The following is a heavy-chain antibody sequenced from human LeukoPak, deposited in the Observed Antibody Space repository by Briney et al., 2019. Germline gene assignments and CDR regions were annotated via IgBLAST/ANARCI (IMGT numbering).Heavy chain of an antibody. Sequence: ASVKVSCKASGYTFTDCYMHWVRQAPGQGLEWMGWINPNSGGTNYAQKFQGRVTMTRDTSISTAYMELSSLRSDDTAVFYCARSNHYYGSGSGDAFDIWGQGTMVTVSS. CDR3: ARSNHYYGSGSGDAFDI. CDR1: GYTFTDCY. D-gene: IGHD3-10*01. J-gene: IGHJ3*02. CDR2: INPNSGGT. V-gene: IGHV1-2*02.